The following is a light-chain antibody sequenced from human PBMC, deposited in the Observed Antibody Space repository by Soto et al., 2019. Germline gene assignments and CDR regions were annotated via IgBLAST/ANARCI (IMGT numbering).Light chain of an antibody. CDR2: EVS. CDR3: SSTTSSGTRYV. V-gene: IGLV2-14*01. CDR1: SSDVGGSKY. J-gene: IGLJ1*01. Sequence: ALTQPASVSGSPGQSITISCTGISSDVGGSKYVSWYQQHPGKAPRLMIYEVSYRPSGVSNRFSGSKSGNTASLTVSGLQAEDEADYYCSSTTSSGTRYVLGTRAKV.